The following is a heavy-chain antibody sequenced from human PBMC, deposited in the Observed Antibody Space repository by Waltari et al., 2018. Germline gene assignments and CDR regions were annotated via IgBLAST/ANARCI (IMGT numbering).Heavy chain of an antibody. CDR2: ISGSGGST. V-gene: IGHV3-23*01. CDR3: AKNGGFGGATKIDY. Sequence: EVQLLESGGGLVQPGGSLRLSCAAYGFTFSSYAMSWVRQAPGKGLEWVSVISGSGGSTYYADSVKGRFTISRDNSKNTLYLQMNSLRAEDTAVYYCAKNGGFGGATKIDYWGQGTLVTVSS. CDR1: GFTFSSYA. D-gene: IGHD3-16*01. J-gene: IGHJ4*02.